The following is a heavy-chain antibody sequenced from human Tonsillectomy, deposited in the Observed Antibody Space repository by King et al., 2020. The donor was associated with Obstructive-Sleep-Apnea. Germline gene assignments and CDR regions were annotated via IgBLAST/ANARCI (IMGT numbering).Heavy chain of an antibody. CDR2: IYLGDDK. J-gene: IGHJ4*02. CDR1: GFSLSTSGVG. D-gene: IGHD1-26*01. V-gene: IGHV2-5*02. Sequence: TLKESGPTLVKPTQTLTLTCTFSGFSLSTSGVGVGWILQPPGKALEWLALIYLGDDKRYSPSLKSRLTITKETSKNQVVLTMTNMDPVDTATYYCARPSGSYFGYWGQGTLVTVSS. CDR3: ARPSGSYFGY.